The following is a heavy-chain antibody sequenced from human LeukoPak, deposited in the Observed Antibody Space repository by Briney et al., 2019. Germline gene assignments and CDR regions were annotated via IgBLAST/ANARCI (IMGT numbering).Heavy chain of an antibody. CDR1: GGTFSSYA. V-gene: IGHV1-18*01. CDR3: ARAVGYCSSTSCSFFDY. Sequence: ASVKVSCKASGGTFSSYAISWVRQAPGQGLEWMGWISAYNGNTNYAQKLQGRVTVTTDTSTSTAYMELRSLRSDDTAVYYCARAVGYCSSTSCSFFDYWGQGTLVTVSS. D-gene: IGHD2-2*01. J-gene: IGHJ4*02. CDR2: ISAYNGNT.